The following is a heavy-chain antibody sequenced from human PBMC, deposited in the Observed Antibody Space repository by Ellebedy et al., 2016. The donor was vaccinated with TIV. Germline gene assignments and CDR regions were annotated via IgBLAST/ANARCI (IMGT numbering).Heavy chain of an antibody. CDR3: ARGTSSYSWFDP. Sequence: MPSETLSLTCAVSGASIGGYFWSWIRQSPGKGLEWIGYIHSGGNTNYNPSLKSRVFMSVDTSKRQFSLTVTSVTAADTAVYFCARGTSSYSWFDPWGRGTLVTVSS. CDR1: GASIGGYF. D-gene: IGHD2-21*01. V-gene: IGHV4-59*01. J-gene: IGHJ5*02. CDR2: IHSGGNT.